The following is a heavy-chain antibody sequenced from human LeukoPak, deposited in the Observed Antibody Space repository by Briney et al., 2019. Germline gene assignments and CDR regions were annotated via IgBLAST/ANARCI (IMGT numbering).Heavy chain of an antibody. V-gene: IGHV4-39*01. CDR1: GGSISGSSYY. CDR2: IYYSGST. J-gene: IGHJ4*02. D-gene: IGHD3-10*01. CDR3: ARQGVIWFGEFYY. Sequence: SETLSLTCTVSGGSISGSSYYWGWIRQPPGKGLEWIGSIYYSGSTYYNPSLKSRVTISVDTSKNQFSLKLSSVTAADAAVYYCARQGVIWFGEFYYWGQGTLVTVSS.